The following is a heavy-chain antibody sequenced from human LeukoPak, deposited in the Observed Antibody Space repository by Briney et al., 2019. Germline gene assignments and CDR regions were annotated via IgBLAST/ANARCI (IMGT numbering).Heavy chain of an antibody. Sequence: SQTLSLTRAICGDNVSSNSAAWNWIRQSPSRGLEWLGRTFYRSRSKLYNEYALSVQSRITINPDTSKNHFSLQLNSVTPEDTAVYYCARDQWDRSCWSYFDYWGQGTLVTVSS. J-gene: IGHJ4*02. V-gene: IGHV6-1*01. CDR3: ARDQWDRSCWSYFDY. CDR2: TFYRSRSKLYN. CDR1: GDNVSSNSAA. D-gene: IGHD6-19*01.